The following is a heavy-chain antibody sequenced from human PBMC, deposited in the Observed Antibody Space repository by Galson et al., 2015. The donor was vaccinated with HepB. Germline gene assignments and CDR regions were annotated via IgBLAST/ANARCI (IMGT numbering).Heavy chain of an antibody. CDR2: ISNDGSNK. CDR1: GFTFSSYS. V-gene: IGHV3-30*03. Sequence: SLRLSCAASGFTFSSYSMSWVRQAPGKGLEWVAVISNDGSNKYYADSVKGRFAISRDNSKNTLYLQMNSLRAEDTAVYYCERDAGMDTAYDYWGQGTLVTVSS. D-gene: IGHD5-18*01. CDR3: ERDAGMDTAYDY. J-gene: IGHJ4*02.